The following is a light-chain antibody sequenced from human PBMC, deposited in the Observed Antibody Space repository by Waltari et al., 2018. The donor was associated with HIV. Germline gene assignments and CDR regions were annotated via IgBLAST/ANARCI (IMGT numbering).Light chain of an antibody. Sequence: QSALTQPASVSGSPGQSITISCTGTNSDVGYYNYVSWYHQHPGKAPKLMIHEVNNRPSGASSRFSGSKPGNMASLTISGLQAEDVADYYCSSYAGSNTVVFGGGTKVTVL. V-gene: IGLV2-14*01. CDR1: NSDVGYYNY. CDR3: SSYAGSNTVV. CDR2: EVN. J-gene: IGLJ2*01.